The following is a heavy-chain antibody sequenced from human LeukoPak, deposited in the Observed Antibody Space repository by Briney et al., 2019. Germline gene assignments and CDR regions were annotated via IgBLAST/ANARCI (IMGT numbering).Heavy chain of an antibody. J-gene: IGHJ3*02. V-gene: IGHV3-21*01. CDR1: GFTFSSYS. Sequence: KTGGSLRLSCAASGFTFSSYSMNWVRQAPGKGLEWVSSISSSSSYIYYADSVKGRFTISRDNAKNSLYLQMNSLRAEDTAVYYCARDRIQLRNDAFDIWGQGTMVTVSS. CDR3: ARDRIQLRNDAFDI. D-gene: IGHD5-18*01. CDR2: ISSSSSYI.